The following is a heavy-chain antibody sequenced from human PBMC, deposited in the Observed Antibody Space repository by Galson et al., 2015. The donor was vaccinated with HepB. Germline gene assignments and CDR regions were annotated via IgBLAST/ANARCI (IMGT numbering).Heavy chain of an antibody. CDR2: IIPIFGTA. CDR1: GGTFSSYA. D-gene: IGHD2-15*01. J-gene: IGHJ6*02. Sequence: SVKVSCKASGGTFSSYAISWVRQAPGQGLEWMGGIIPIFGTANYAQKFQGRVTITADESTSTAYMELSSLRSEDTAVYYCASSSRGYCSGGSCYSNYYYGMDVWGQGTTVTVSS. V-gene: IGHV1-69*13. CDR3: ASSSRGYCSGGSCYSNYYYGMDV.